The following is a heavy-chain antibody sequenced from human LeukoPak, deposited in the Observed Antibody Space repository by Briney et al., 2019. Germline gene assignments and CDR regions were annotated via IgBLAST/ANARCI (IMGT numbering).Heavy chain of an antibody. CDR1: GFTFSSYA. CDR3: AKGQGQRWLQFQSDY. Sequence: PGGSLRLSCAASGFTFSSYAMSWVRQAPGKGLEWVSAISGSGGSTYYADSVKGRFTISRDNSKNTLYLQMNSLRAEDTAVYYCAKGQGQRWLQFQSDYWGHGTLVTVSS. J-gene: IGHJ4*01. V-gene: IGHV3-23*01. D-gene: IGHD5-24*01. CDR2: ISGSGGST.